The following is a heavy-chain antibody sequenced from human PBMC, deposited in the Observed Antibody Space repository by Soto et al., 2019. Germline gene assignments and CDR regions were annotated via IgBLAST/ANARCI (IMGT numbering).Heavy chain of an antibody. J-gene: IGHJ4*02. D-gene: IGHD6-6*01. V-gene: IGHV4-59*01. Sequence: SETLSLTCTVSGGSISSYYWSWIRQPPGKGLEWIGYIYYSGSTNYNPSLKSRVTISVDTSKNQFSLKLSSVTAADTAVYYCASEEQLGAFDYWGQGTLVTVSS. CDR1: GGSISSYY. CDR2: IYYSGST. CDR3: ASEEQLGAFDY.